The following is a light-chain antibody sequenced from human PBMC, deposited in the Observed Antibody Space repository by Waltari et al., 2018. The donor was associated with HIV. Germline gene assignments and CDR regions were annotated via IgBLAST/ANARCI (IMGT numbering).Light chain of an antibody. Sequence: EIVMTQSPATLSVSPGERATLSCRASQSVSSNLAWYQQKPGQAPRLLIYGASTRATGIPARFSGSGSGTEFTLTISSLQSEDFAVYYCQQYNNWPGTFGQGTKLGIK. V-gene: IGKV3-15*01. CDR3: QQYNNWPGT. J-gene: IGKJ2*01. CDR2: GAS. CDR1: QSVSSN.